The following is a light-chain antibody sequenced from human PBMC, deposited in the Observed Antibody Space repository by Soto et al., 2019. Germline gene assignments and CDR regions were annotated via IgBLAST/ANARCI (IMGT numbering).Light chain of an antibody. CDR1: QSISYW. CDR2: GAS. CDR3: HQYATSSPT. V-gene: IGKV1-5*01. Sequence: DIQMTQSPSTLSASVGARVTITCRASQSISYWLAWYQQRPRKAPKLLIFGASSLESGVPSRFSGSGSGTEFTLTISSLQPDDFATYYCHQYATSSPTVGQGIKLEIK. J-gene: IGKJ2*01.